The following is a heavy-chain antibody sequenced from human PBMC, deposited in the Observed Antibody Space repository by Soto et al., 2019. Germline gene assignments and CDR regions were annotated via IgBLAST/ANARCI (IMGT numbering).Heavy chain of an antibody. Sequence: EVQLVESGGGLVQPGGSLRLSCAASGFTFSSYEMNWVRQAPGKGLEWVSYISSSGSTIYYADSVKGRFTISRDNAKNSLYLQMTSLRAGDTAVYYGARGQYGSGGGYFDYWGQETLVTVSS. CDR1: GFTFSSYE. CDR2: ISSSGSTI. J-gene: IGHJ4*02. CDR3: ARGQYGSGGGYFDY. D-gene: IGHD6-19*01. V-gene: IGHV3-48*03.